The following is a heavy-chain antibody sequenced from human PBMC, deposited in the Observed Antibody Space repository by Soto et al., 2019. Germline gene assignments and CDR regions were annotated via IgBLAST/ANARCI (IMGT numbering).Heavy chain of an antibody. CDR2: IYYSGST. CDR3: ARAIYYDFWSGYFDY. V-gene: IGHV4-30-4*01. D-gene: IGHD3-3*01. CDR1: GGSISSGDCY. J-gene: IGHJ4*02. Sequence: QVQLQESGPGLVKHSQTLSLTCTVSGGSISSGDCYWSWIRQPPGKGLEWIGYIYYSGSTYYNPSLKSRVTISVDTSKNQFSLKLSSVTAADTAVYYCARAIYYDFWSGYFDYWGQGTLVTVSS.